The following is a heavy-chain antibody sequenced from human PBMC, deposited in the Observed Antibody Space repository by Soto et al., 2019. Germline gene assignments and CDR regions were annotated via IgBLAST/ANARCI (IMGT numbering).Heavy chain of an antibody. CDR2: ISTYNGNT. V-gene: IGHV1-18*01. Sequence: ASVKVSCKASGYTFTSYGITWVRQAPGQGLEWLGWISTYNGNTNHAQNFQGRVTMTTDKSTTTAYMELRSLRSDDTAIYYCARVDRWCCYGYLEHWGKGTMVTVSS. J-gene: IGHJ6*04. CDR1: GYTFTSYG. CDR3: ARVDRWCCYGYLEH. D-gene: IGHD2-21*01.